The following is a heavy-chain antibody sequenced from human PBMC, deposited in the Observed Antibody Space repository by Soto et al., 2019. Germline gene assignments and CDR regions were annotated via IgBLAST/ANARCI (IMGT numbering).Heavy chain of an antibody. J-gene: IGHJ5*02. CDR1: GDSISSYY. CDR3: ARDRVVRGNWFDP. V-gene: IGHV4-59*01. D-gene: IGHD3-10*01. Sequence: GDSISSYYWSWIRQPPGKGLEWIGYIYYSGSTDYNPSLKSRVTISIDTSKNQFSLKLSSVTAADTAVFYCARDRVVRGNWFDPWGQGTLVTVSS. CDR2: IYYSGST.